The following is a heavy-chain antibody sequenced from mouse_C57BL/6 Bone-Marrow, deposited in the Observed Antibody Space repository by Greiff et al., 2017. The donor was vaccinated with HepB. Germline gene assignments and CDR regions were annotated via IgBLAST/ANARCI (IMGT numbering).Heavy chain of an antibody. Sequence: VQLQQPGAELVKPGASVKMSCKASGYTFTSYWMTWVKQRPGQGLEWIGDIYPGSGSTNYNEKFKSKATLTVDTSSSTAYMQLSSLTSEDSAVYYCAIHCYGSSPFAYWGQGTLVTVSA. CDR2: IYPGSGST. CDR1: GYTFTSYW. J-gene: IGHJ3*01. CDR3: AIHCYGSSPFAY. D-gene: IGHD1-1*01. V-gene: IGHV1-55*01.